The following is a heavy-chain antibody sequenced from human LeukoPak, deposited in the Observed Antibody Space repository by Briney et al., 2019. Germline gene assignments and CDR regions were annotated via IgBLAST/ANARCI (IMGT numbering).Heavy chain of an antibody. V-gene: IGHV1-18*01. CDR1: GYIFTSCG. Sequence: ASVKVSCKASGYIFTSCGISWVRQAPGQGLEWMGWISAYNVNTNYAQKLQGRVTMTTDTSTSTAYMELRSLRSDDTAVYYCARVNFNGDSKWFDPWGQGTLVTVSS. CDR2: ISAYNVNT. D-gene: IGHD4-17*01. CDR3: ARVNFNGDSKWFDP. J-gene: IGHJ5*02.